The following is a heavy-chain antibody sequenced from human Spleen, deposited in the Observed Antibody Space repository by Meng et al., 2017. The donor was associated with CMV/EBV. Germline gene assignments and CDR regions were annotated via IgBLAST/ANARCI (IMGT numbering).Heavy chain of an antibody. CDR2: IKQDGSEK. V-gene: IGHV3-7*01. CDR1: GFTFSNYW. CDR3: ARDYGYGADY. Sequence: GESLKISCAASGFTFSNYWMSWVRQAPGQGLEWVANIKQDGSEKYYADSVKGRFTISRDNAKSSLYLQMNSPRAEDTAVYYCARDYGYGADYWGQGTLVTVSS. D-gene: IGHD4-17*01. J-gene: IGHJ4*02.